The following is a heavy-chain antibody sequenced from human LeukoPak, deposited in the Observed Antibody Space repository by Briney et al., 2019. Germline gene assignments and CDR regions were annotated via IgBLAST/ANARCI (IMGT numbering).Heavy chain of an antibody. D-gene: IGHD3-10*01. Sequence: AASVKVSCKASGYTFTSCDINWVRQATGQGLEWMGWMNPNSGNTGYAQKFQGRVTMTRNTSMSTAYMELSSLRSEDTAVYYCARGGITMVRGAPKQFDPWGQGTLVTVSS. CDR3: ARGGITMVRGAPKQFDP. J-gene: IGHJ5*02. CDR2: MNPNSGNT. CDR1: GYTFTSCD. V-gene: IGHV1-8*01.